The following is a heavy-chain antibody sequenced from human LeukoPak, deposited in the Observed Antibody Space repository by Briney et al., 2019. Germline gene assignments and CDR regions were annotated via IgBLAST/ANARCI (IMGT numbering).Heavy chain of an antibody. CDR1: GFTFAGYW. CDR2: IKQDASEE. D-gene: IGHD1-26*01. V-gene: IGHV3-7*01. Sequence: HPGGSLRLSCAASGFTFAGYWISWVRQAPGKGLEWVAKIKQDASEEYYVDSVKGRFTISRDNAKNSLYLQMNSLRAEDTAVYYCVRDRGRASVDYWGQGTLVTVSS. CDR3: VRDRGRASVDY. J-gene: IGHJ4*02.